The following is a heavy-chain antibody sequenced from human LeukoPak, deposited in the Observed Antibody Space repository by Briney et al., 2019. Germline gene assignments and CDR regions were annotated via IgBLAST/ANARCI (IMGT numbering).Heavy chain of an antibody. J-gene: IGHJ4*02. CDR2: IGYEGSNK. CDR3: AKDRYSSSLHLGY. CDR1: GFTFSSYG. D-gene: IGHD6-19*01. Sequence: GGSLRLSCAASGFTFSSYGMHWVRQGPGKGLEWVAFIGYEGSNKQYGDSVKGRFTISRDNSKNTVYLQMNSLRTEDTAVYYCAKDRYSSSLHLGYWGQGTLVTVSS. V-gene: IGHV3-30*02.